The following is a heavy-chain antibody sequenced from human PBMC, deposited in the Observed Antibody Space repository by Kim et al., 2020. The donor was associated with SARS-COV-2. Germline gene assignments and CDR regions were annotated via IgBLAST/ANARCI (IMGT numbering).Heavy chain of an antibody. CDR3: ARQGYSSSSEP. Sequence: TNSNPSLTSRVTISVDTSKNQFSLTLSSVTAADTAVYYCARQGYSSSSEPWGQGTLVTVSS. D-gene: IGHD6-13*01. CDR2: T. J-gene: IGHJ5*02. V-gene: IGHV4-39*01.